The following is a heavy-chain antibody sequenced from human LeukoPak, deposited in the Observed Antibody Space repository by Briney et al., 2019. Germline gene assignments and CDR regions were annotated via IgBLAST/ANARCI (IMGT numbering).Heavy chain of an antibody. V-gene: IGHV1-2*02. D-gene: IGHD7-27*01. CDR3: GVHWGSGYYFDL. CDR2: INPESGDT. CDR1: GYTFTDHY. J-gene: IGHJ2*01. Sequence: ASVKVSCKASGYTFTDHYVHWVRQTPGQGLEWMGWINPESGDTNYAQKFQGRVTMTRDTSIVAAYMELSSLSSDDTGVYYCGVHWGSGYYFDLWGHGILVTVSS.